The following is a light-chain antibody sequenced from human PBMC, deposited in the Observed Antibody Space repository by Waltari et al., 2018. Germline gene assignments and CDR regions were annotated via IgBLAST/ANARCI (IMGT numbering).Light chain of an antibody. CDR3: AAWDDSLNGPV. CDR2: SNN. V-gene: IGLV1-44*01. J-gene: IGLJ1*01. Sequence: QSVLTQPPSASGTPGQRVTISCSGSSPNIGSNTLNWYQQLPGTAPKLLIYSNNQRPSGVPDRFSGSKSGTSASLAISGLQSEDEADYYCAAWDDSLNGPVFGTGTKVTVL. CDR1: SPNIGSNT.